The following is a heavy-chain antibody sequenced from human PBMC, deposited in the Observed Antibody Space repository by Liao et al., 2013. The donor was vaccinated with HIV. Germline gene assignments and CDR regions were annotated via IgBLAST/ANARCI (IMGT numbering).Heavy chain of an antibody. V-gene: IGHV4-30-4*08. CDR3: AAGDYGAYKAFDF. CDR2: IYYTGTT. J-gene: IGHJ3*01. Sequence: QVQLQESGPGLVRPSQTLSLSCTASGESINSVPYYWSWIRQPPGKGLEWIGYIYYTGTTYSNPSLNSRVTISIDTSKNQFSLKLTSVTAADTAVYYCAAGDYGAYKAFDFWGQGTVVTVSS. D-gene: IGHD4-17*01. CDR1: GESINSVPYY.